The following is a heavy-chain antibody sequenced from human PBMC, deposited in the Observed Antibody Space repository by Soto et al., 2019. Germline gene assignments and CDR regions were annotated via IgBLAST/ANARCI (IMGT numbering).Heavy chain of an antibody. CDR1: GFTFSGYW. Sequence: EVQLVESGGGIVEPGGSLRLSCAASGFTFSGYWMYWVRQAPGKGLVWVSRINSEGTSVTYADSVKGRFTISRDNAKNTVYLQRNILRAEDTAVYYCTRVRLSCSGGTCSSYGMDVWGQGTTVTVSS. CDR2: INSEGTSV. CDR3: TRVRLSCSGGTCSSYGMDV. V-gene: IGHV3-74*01. D-gene: IGHD2-15*01. J-gene: IGHJ6*02.